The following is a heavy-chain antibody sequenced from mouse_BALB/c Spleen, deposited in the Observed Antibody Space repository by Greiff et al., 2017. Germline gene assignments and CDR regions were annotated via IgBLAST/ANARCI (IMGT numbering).Heavy chain of an antibody. J-gene: IGHJ2*01. D-gene: IGHD2-4*01. CDR1: GFNIKDTY. Sequence: VQLQQSGAELVKPGASVKLSCTASGFNIKDTYMHWVKQRPEQGLEWIGRIDPANGNTKYDPKFQGKATITADTSSNTAYLQLSSLTSEDTAVYYCASPYYDYDDAYYFDYWGQGTTLTVSS. CDR2: IDPANGNT. V-gene: IGHV14-3*02. CDR3: ASPYYDYDDAYYFDY.